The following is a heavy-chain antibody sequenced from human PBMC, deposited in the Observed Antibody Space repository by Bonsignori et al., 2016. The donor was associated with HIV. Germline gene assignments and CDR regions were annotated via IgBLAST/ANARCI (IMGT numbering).Heavy chain of an antibody. CDR2: IYWDDDQ. Sequence: WIRQPPGKALEWLALIYWDDDQRYSPSLKSRLTIAKDTSKNQVVLTMANMDPVDTATYYCAHIRGLWLTGYYYYLDVWGKGTTVTVSS. V-gene: IGHV2-5*02. D-gene: IGHD1-14*01. J-gene: IGHJ6*03. CDR3: AHIRGLWLTGYYYYLDV.